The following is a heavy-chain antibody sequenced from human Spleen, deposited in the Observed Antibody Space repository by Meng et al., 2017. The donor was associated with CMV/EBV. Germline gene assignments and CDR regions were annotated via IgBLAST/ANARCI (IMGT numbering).Heavy chain of an antibody. Sequence: GESLKISCAASGFTFSSYAMYWVRQAPGKGLEWVAVISYDGSNKYYADSVKGRFTISGDISKNTLYLQMNSLRAEDTAVYYCAKSAEIRQNDHWGQGTLVTVSS. D-gene: IGHD3-16*01. J-gene: IGHJ4*02. CDR3: AKSAEIRQNDH. V-gene: IGHV3-30-3*01. CDR1: GFTFSSYA. CDR2: ISYDGSNK.